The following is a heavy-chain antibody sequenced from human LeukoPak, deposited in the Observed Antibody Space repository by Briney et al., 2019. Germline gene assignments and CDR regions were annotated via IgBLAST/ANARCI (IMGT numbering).Heavy chain of an antibody. CDR3: ARASGSYFWAADAFDI. CDR1: GFSFSTYG. CDR2: IRFNGDST. Sequence: GGSLRLSCAASGFSFSTYGMHWVRQAPGKGLEWVAFIRFNGDSTYYSDSVKGRFTISRDNSKNTLYLQMNSLRAEDTAVYYCARASGSYFWAADAFDIWGQGTMVTVSS. V-gene: IGHV3-30*02. D-gene: IGHD1-26*01. J-gene: IGHJ3*02.